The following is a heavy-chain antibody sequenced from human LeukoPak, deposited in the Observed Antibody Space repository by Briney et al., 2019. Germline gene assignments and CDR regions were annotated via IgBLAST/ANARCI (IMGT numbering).Heavy chain of an antibody. V-gene: IGHV3-33*01. Sequence: GGSLRLSCAASGFTFSSYGMHWVRQAPGKGLEWVAVIWYDGSNKYYADSVKGRFTISRDNSKNTLYLQINSLRAEDTAVYYCAREGGGIVVVPAARPLTDYYYYGMDVWGQGTTVTVSS. CDR1: GFTFSSYG. CDR3: AREGGGIVVVPAARPLTDYYYYGMDV. J-gene: IGHJ6*02. D-gene: IGHD2-2*02. CDR2: IWYDGSNK.